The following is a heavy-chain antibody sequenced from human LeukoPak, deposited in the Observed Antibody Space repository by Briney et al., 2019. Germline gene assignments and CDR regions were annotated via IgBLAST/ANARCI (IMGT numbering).Heavy chain of an antibody. J-gene: IGHJ6*02. D-gene: IGHD6-19*01. Sequence: SETLSLTCTVSGYSISSGYYWGWIRQPPGKGLEWIGSIYYSGSTYYNPSLKSRVTISVDTSKNQFSLKLSSVTAADTAVYYCAREAGYSSMLLDYYYGMDVWGQGTTVTVSS. CDR1: GYSISSGYY. CDR2: IYYSGST. CDR3: AREAGYSSMLLDYYYGMDV. V-gene: IGHV4-38-2*02.